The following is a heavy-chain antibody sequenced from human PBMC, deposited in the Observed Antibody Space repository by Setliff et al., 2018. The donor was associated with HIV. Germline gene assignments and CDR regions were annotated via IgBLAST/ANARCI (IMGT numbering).Heavy chain of an antibody. CDR1: GFSFRSYA. V-gene: IGHV3-23*01. D-gene: IGHD1-26*01. J-gene: IGHJ4*02. Sequence: GGSLRLSCAASGFSFRSYAVSWVRQALGKGLEWVSVISGSGDITYYRESVKGRFTISRDNAKNSLYLQMNSLRVEDTAVYYCATDCAVVGGTGSLDSWGQGTLVTVSS. CDR2: ISGSGDIT. CDR3: ATDCAVVGGTGSLDS.